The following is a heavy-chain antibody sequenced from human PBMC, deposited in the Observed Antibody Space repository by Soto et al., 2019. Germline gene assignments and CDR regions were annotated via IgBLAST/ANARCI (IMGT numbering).Heavy chain of an antibody. J-gene: IGHJ4*02. CDR1: GFTFSSYS. D-gene: IGHD6-19*01. V-gene: IGHV3-21*01. CDR3: AREVPHSSGYPSYSHY. CDR2: ISSSSSYI. Sequence: GGSLRLSCAASGFTFSSYSMNWVRQAPGKGLEWVSSISSSSSYIYYADSVKGRFTISRDNAKNSLYLQMNSLRAEDTAVYYCAREVPHSSGYPSYSHYWGRGTLVTVSS.